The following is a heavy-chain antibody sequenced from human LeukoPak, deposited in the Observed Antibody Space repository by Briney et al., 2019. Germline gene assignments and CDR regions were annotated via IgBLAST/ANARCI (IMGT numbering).Heavy chain of an antibody. CDR1: GFTFSSYA. CDR3: ARDEVEACSGGSCYFDY. J-gene: IGHJ4*02. D-gene: IGHD2-15*01. Sequence: GGSLRLSCAASGFTFSSYAMNWVRQAPGKGLEWVSYISSSGSTIYYADSVKGRFTISRDNAKNSLYLQMNSLRAEDTAVYYCARDEVEACSGGSCYFDYWGQGTLVTVSS. V-gene: IGHV3-48*04. CDR2: ISSSGSTI.